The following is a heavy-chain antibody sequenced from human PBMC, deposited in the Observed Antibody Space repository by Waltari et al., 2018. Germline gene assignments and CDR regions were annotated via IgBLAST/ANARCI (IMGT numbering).Heavy chain of an antibody. CDR3: ARRGSYQNWYFDL. CDR1: GYSISSGYY. J-gene: IGHJ2*01. CDR2: IYHSGST. V-gene: IGHV4-38-2*01. Sequence: QVQLQESGPGLVKPSETLSLTCAVSGYSISSGYYWGWIRQPPGKGLGWIGSIYHSGSTYYNPSLKSRVTISVDTSKNQFSLKLSSVTAADTAVYYCARRGSYQNWYFDLWGRGTLVTVSS. D-gene: IGHD1-26*01.